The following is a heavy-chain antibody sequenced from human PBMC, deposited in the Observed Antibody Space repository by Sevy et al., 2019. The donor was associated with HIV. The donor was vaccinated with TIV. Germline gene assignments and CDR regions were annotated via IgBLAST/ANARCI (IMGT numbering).Heavy chain of an antibody. J-gene: IGHJ6*02. CDR1: GIIFTSSG. Sequence: GGSLRLSCVVSGIIFTSSGMHWVRQAPGKGLEWVAVRSYHGRDKFYADSVKARFTIVRYNSKNLLYLQMNGLRIEDTAVYYCAKDFTGYNGMDVWGQGTMVTVSS. D-gene: IGHD3-9*01. V-gene: IGHV3-30*18. CDR3: AKDFTGYNGMDV. CDR2: RSYHGRDK.